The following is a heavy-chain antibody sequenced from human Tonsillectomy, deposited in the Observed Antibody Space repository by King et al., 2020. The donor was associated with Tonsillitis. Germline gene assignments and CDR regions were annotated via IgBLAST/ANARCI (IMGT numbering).Heavy chain of an antibody. CDR1: GFTFSSYT. V-gene: IGHV3-21*01. CDR3: ARDYNDFWSGYYEG. D-gene: IGHD3-3*01. CDR2: IISSGTYI. J-gene: IGHJ4*02. Sequence: VQLVESGGGLVKPGGSLRLSCAASGFTFSSYTMTWVRQAPGKGLEWVSSIISSGTYIYYADSLKGRFTISRDNAKNSLYLQMNSLRGDDTAVYYCARDYNDFWSGYYEGWGQGTLVTVSS.